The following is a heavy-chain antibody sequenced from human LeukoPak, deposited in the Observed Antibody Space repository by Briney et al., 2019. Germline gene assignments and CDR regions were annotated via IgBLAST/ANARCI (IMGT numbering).Heavy chain of an antibody. CDR2: IYYSGST. CDR1: GGSLSSSSYY. V-gene: IGHV4-39*07. CDR3: ARVLVGATDY. J-gene: IGHJ4*02. D-gene: IGHD1-26*01. Sequence: SETLSLTCTVSGGSLSSSSYYCGWIRQPPGKGLEWIGSIYYSGSTYYNPSLKSRVTISVDTSKNQFSLKLSSVTAADTAVYYCARVLVGATDYWGQGTLVTVSS.